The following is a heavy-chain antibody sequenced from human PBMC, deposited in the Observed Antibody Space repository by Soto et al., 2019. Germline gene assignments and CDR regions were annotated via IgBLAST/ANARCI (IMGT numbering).Heavy chain of an antibody. V-gene: IGHV3-33*01. J-gene: IGHJ4*02. CDR1: GGIFHGYG. CDR3: ARDGIGGTVFRGYLDY. Sequence: LRLSCAVPGGIFHGYGMHWVRQAPGKGLEWVAIIRFDGSNEEYADSVKGRFTISRDNSKNTLYLQMNTLGAEDTAVYYCARDGIGGTVFRGYLDYWGRGTVVTVAS. CDR2: IRFDGSNE. D-gene: IGHD1-7*01.